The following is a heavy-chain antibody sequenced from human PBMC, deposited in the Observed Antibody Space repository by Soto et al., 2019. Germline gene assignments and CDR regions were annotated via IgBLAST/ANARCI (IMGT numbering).Heavy chain of an antibody. CDR3: ARVPITMVRGVISGWFDP. D-gene: IGHD3-10*01. Sequence: ASVKVSCKASGYTFTSYGISWVRQAPGQGLEWMGWISAYNGNTNYAQKLQGRVTMTTDTSTSAAYMELRSLRSDDTAVYYCARVPITMVRGVISGWFDPWGQGTLVTVSS. CDR2: ISAYNGNT. V-gene: IGHV1-18*04. CDR1: GYTFTSYG. J-gene: IGHJ5*02.